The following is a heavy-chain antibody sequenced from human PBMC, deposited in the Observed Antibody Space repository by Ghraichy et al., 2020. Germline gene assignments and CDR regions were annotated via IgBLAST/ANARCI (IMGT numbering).Heavy chain of an antibody. V-gene: IGHV3-23*01. D-gene: IGHD2-2*01. Sequence: LSLTCAASGFTFSSYAMSWVRQAPGKGLEWVSAISGSGGSTYYADSVKGRFTISRDNSKNTLYLQMNSLRAEDTAVYYCAKDRDIVVVPAAMGDYWGQGTLVTVSS. CDR1: GFTFSSYA. CDR3: AKDRDIVVVPAAMGDY. CDR2: ISGSGGST. J-gene: IGHJ4*02.